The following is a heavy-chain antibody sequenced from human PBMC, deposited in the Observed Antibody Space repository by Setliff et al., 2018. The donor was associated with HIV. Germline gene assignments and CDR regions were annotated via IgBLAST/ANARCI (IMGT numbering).Heavy chain of an antibody. CDR1: GFTFNSYG. D-gene: IGHD3-3*01. Sequence: PGGSLRLSCAASGFTFNSYGMHWVRKAPGKGLEWVALIWYDASKKEYADSVKGRFNILRDDSKKTAYLQMNNLRADDSAVYYCVRDVLKFWSGSGALDLWGPGTLVTVSS. V-gene: IGHV3-33*01. CDR3: VRDVLKFWSGSGALDL. CDR2: IWYDASKK. J-gene: IGHJ5*02.